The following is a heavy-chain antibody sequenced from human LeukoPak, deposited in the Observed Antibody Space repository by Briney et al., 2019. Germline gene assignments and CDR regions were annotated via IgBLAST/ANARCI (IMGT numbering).Heavy chain of an antibody. CDR3: ARMSRYFDWLDVGGMDV. J-gene: IGHJ6*02. D-gene: IGHD3-9*01. CDR1: GFTFSSYS. CDR2: ISSSSYI. V-gene: IGHV3-21*01. Sequence: GGSLRLSCAASGFTFSSYSMNWVRQAPGKGLEWVSSISSSSYIYYADSVKGRFTISRDNAKNSLYLQMNSLRAEDTAVYYCARMSRYFDWLDVGGMDVWGQGTTVTVSS.